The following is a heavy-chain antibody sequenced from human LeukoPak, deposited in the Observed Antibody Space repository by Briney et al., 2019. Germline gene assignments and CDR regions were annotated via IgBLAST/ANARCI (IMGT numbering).Heavy chain of an antibody. CDR1: XXTFISYA. Sequence: GASXKXXXXASXXTFISYAISXVRQAPGQGLEWXGGIIPIFGTADYAQKFQGRVTITTDESTSTAYMELSSLRSEDTAAYYCARALTDYYDSSGHSSFGYWGQGTLVTVSS. CDR2: IIPIFGTA. D-gene: IGHD3-22*01. CDR3: ARALTDYYDSSGHSSFGY. V-gene: IGHV1-69*05. J-gene: IGHJ4*02.